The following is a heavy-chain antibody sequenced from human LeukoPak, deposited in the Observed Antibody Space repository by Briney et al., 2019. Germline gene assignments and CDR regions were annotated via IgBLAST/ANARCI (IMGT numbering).Heavy chain of an antibody. D-gene: IGHD3-10*01. Sequence: ASVKVSCMASGYTFTSYGISWVRQAPGQGLEWMGWISAYNGNTNYAQKLQGRVTMTTDTSTSTAYMELRSLRSDDTAVYYCARVPLNYYGSGSYYSDYWGQGTLVTVSS. CDR1: GYTFTSYG. V-gene: IGHV1-18*01. J-gene: IGHJ4*02. CDR3: ARVPLNYYGSGSYYSDY. CDR2: ISAYNGNT.